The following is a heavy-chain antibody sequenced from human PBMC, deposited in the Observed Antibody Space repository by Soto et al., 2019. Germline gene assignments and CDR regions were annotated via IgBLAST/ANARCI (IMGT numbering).Heavy chain of an antibody. V-gene: IGHV4-59*08. Sequence: PSETLSLTCTVSGGSISSYYWSWIRQPPGKGLEWIGYIYYSGSTNYNPSLKSRVTISVDTSKNQFSLKLNSVTAADTAVYSCATPWGGTFDIWGQGTMVTV. J-gene: IGHJ3*02. CDR1: GGSISSYY. CDR2: IYYSGST. D-gene: IGHD3-10*01. CDR3: ATPWGGTFDI.